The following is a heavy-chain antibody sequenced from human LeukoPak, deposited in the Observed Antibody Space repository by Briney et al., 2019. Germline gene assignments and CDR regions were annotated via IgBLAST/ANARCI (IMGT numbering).Heavy chain of an antibody. V-gene: IGHV4-59*01. CDR1: VGSISSYY. Sequence: PSETLSLTCTVCVGSISSYYWSWIRQPPGKGLERIGYIYYSGSTNYNPSLKSRVTISVDTSKNQFSLKRSSVTTAGTAVYYCARGRDAFDIWGQGTMVTVSS. J-gene: IGHJ3*02. CDR2: IYYSGST. CDR3: ARGRDAFDI.